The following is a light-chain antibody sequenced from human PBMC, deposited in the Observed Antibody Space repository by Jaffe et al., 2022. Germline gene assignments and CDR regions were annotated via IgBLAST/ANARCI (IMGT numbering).Light chain of an antibody. Sequence: EIVLTQSPGTLSLSPGEGATLSCRASQSVGSNQLAWYQQKPGQAPRLVIYGTSSRATGIPDRFSGTGSGTDFSLTISRLEPEDFAVYYCQQYGSSPYTFGQGTKLEIK. V-gene: IGKV3-20*01. CDR3: QQYGSSPYT. CDR2: GTS. CDR1: QSVGSNQ. J-gene: IGKJ2*01.